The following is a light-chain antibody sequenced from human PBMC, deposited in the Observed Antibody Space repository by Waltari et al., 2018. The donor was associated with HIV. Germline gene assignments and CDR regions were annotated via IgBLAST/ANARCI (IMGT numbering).Light chain of an antibody. J-gene: IGLJ2*01. V-gene: IGLV2-8*01. CDR2: EVT. Sequence: QSALTQPPSAPGSPGPSVTISSPGPKRDIGGYNHVSWYQQHPGKAPKLVISEVTKRASGVPDRFSGSKSGTTASLTVSGLQAEDEADYYCSSYADRNGFYVVFGGGTRLTVL. CDR3: SSYADRNGFYVV. CDR1: KRDIGGYNH.